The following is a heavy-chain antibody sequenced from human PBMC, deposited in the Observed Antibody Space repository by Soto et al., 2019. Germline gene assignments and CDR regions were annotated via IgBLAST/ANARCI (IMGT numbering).Heavy chain of an antibody. V-gene: IGHV3-15*07. D-gene: IGHD6-19*01. CDR2: VKSKTDGGAT. CDR3: TTVFDSSDPL. CDR1: GFTFNDAW. J-gene: IGHJ4*02. Sequence: PGGSLRLSCAASGFTFNDAWMNWVRQAPGKGLEWVGRVKSKTDGGATDYAAPVKGRFTISRDDSKNTLYLQMNSLKTEDTAVYCCTTVFDSSDPLWSQGTLVTVSS.